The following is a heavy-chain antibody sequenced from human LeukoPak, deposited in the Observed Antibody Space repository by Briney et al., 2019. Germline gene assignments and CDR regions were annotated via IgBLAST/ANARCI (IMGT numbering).Heavy chain of an antibody. J-gene: IGHJ3*02. Sequence: GGSLRLSCAASGFTFSSYAMSWVRQAPGKGLEWVSAISGSGGSTYYADSVKGRFTISRDNSKNTLYLQMNSLRAEDTAVYYCAKVMIVIGSGRTYAFDIWGQGTMVTVSS. CDR1: GFTFSSYA. D-gene: IGHD3-10*01. V-gene: IGHV3-23*01. CDR2: ISGSGGST. CDR3: AKVMIVIGSGRTYAFDI.